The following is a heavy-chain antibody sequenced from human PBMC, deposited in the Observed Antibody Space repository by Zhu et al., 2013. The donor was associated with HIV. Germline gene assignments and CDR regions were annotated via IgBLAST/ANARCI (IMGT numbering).Heavy chain of an antibody. V-gene: IGHV1-46*01. J-gene: IGHJ6*02. Sequence: QAQLVQSGAEVKKPGASVKVSCKASGYTFTAYYMHWVRQVPGQGLEWMGIVNPSGGGTTYAQKFKDRVTMTTDTSAKIVYMEVSSLRSEDTAIYYCGRDSRISSGGAVSYYGLDIWGQGTSVTVSS. CDR1: GYTFTAYY. D-gene: IGHD3-10*01. CDR3: GRDSRISSGGAVSYYGLDI. CDR2: VNPSGGGT.